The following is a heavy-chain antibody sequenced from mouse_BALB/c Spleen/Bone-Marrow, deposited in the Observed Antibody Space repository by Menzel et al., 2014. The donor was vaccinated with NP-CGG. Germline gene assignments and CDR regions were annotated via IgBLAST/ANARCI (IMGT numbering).Heavy chain of an antibody. Sequence: VQLQQSGASLVPHLQSLSITCTVSGFSLTSYGVHWVRQSPGKGLEWLGVIWRGGSTDYNAAFMSRLSITKDNSKRQVFFKMNSLQDDDTAIYYCAKNNKYGNFGGLDAMEHRRPGTSVAVSP. J-gene: IGHJ4*01. CDR3: AKNNKYGNFGGLDAMEH. CDR1: GFSLTSYG. CDR2: IWRGGST. V-gene: IGHV2-5-1*01. D-gene: IGHD2-10*02.